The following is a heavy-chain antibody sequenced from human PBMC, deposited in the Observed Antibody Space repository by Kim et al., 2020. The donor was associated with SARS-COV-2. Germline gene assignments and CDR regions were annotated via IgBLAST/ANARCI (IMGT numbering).Heavy chain of an antibody. V-gene: IGHV3-74*01. CDR1: GFTFSSYW. J-gene: IGHJ4*02. CDR3: ARALIGTNCYNY. D-gene: IGHD2-15*01. Sequence: GGSLRLSCSASGFTFSSYWMNWVRQTPEKGLVWVSRISSDGSYITYADSVKGRFTISRDNAKSTLYLQMNNLRAEDTALYYCARALIGTNCYNYWGQGTLVTVSS. CDR2: ISSDGSYI.